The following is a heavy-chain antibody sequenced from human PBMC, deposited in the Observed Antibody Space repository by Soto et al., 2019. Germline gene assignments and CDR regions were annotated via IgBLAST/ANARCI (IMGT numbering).Heavy chain of an antibody. CDR1: RHSIFSAGSY. V-gene: IGHV4-31*03. J-gene: IGHJ3*01. CDR2: IYYSGST. CDR3: ARAYGVWAFDF. Sequence: SDTLSLTCTVSRHSIFSAGSYWSWIRQHPGKGLEWIGYIYYSGSTYYNPSLKSRFTISVDTSKNQFSLKLSSVTAADTAVYYCARAYGVWAFDFWGQGTMVT. D-gene: IGHD2-8*01.